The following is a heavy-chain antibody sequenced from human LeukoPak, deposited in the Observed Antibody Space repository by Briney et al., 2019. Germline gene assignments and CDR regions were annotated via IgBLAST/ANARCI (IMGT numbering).Heavy chain of an antibody. Sequence: SETLSLTCTVSGGSISSYYWSWIRQPPGEGLEWIGYIYTSGSTNYNPSLKSRVTISVDTSKNQFSLKLSSVTAADTAVYYCARQGDIVATMEPWGQGTLVTVSS. V-gene: IGHV4-4*09. CDR3: ARQGDIVATMEP. J-gene: IGHJ5*02. CDR1: GGSISSYY. CDR2: IYTSGST. D-gene: IGHD5-12*01.